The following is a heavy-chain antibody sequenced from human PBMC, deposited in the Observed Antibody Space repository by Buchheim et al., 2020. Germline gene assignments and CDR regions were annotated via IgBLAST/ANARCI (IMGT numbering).Heavy chain of an antibody. D-gene: IGHD6-13*01. Sequence: QVQLQQWGAGLLKPSETLSLTCAVYGGSFSGYYWSWIRQPPGKGLEWMGEINHSGSTNYNPSLKSRVTILADTSKNKFSLQLSSVTAADTAVYYCASPGYSSSWLNYWGQGTL. CDR3: ASPGYSSSWLNY. CDR1: GGSFSGYY. CDR2: INHSGST. J-gene: IGHJ4*02. V-gene: IGHV4-34*01.